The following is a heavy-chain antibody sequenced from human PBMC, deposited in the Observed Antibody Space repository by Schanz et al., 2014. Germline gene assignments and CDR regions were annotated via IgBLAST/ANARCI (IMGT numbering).Heavy chain of an antibody. Sequence: EVQLVESGGGLAQPGGSLRLSCAASGFPVSNSYIHWVRQAPGKGLEWVATIYSSGSTYYADSVKARFTISTDNSKNTLYQQMNSLRGEDTAVYYCARQPGRITVSGVVSNWFDPWGQGTLVTVSS. CDR2: IYSSGST. V-gene: IGHV3-66*02. CDR1: GFPVSNSY. D-gene: IGHD3-3*01. CDR3: ARQPGRITVSGVVSNWFDP. J-gene: IGHJ5*02.